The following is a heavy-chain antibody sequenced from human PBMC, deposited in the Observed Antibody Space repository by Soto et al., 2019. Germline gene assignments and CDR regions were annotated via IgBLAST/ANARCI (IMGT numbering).Heavy chain of an antibody. V-gene: IGHV1-18*01. Sequence: QVQLVQSGDEVKKPGASVKVSCKASGYIFVNYGIAWVRQAPGQGLEWMGWISPYTGNTHSATKVQGRLTMTTATTPGPAYMALGTLTSDDTAVYYCVMVDNYVTPTPQDVWGQGTTVTVSS. D-gene: IGHD3-16*01. CDR3: VMVDNYVTPTPQDV. CDR2: ISPYTGNT. CDR1: GYIFVNYG. J-gene: IGHJ6*02.